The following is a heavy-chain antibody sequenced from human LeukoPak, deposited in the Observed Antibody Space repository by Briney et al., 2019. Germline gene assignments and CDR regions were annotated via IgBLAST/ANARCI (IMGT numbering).Heavy chain of an antibody. Sequence: GGSLRLSCAASGFIFSNYAMSWVRQAPARGLEWDSSLRGDGDTFYADSVKGRFTLSRDHSRNTVYLQLNNLRVEDTAIYYCAKASWVSNVDAVLWGQGTLVTVSS. V-gene: IGHV3-23*01. CDR2: LRGDGDT. J-gene: IGHJ4*02. CDR1: GFIFSNYA. CDR3: AKASWVSNVDAVL. D-gene: IGHD1-1*01.